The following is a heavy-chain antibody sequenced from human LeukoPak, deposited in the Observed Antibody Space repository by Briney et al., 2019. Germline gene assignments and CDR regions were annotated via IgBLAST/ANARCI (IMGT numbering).Heavy chain of an antibody. J-gene: IGHJ4*02. D-gene: IGHD5-24*01. CDR3: ARLQVEMATAVDY. CDR2: IDPSDSYT. CDR1: GYSFTSYW. V-gene: IGHV5-10-1*01. Sequence: GESLKISCKGSGYSFTSYWISWVRQMPGKGLEWMGRIDPSDSYTNYSPSFQGHVTISADKSISTAYLQWSSLKASDTALYYCARLQVEMATAVDYWGQGTLVTVSS.